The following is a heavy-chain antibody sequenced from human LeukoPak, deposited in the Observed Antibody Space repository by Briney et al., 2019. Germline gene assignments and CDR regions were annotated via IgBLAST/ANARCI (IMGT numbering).Heavy chain of an antibody. J-gene: IGHJ4*02. V-gene: IGHV3-23*01. Sequence: GGSLRLSCAASGFTFSSYAMSWVRQAPGKGLEWVSGVSGSGGSTCYADSVKGRFTISRDNSKNTLYLQMNSLRAEDTAVYYCAKDLDIVATITGNWGQGTLVTVSS. CDR1: GFTFSSYA. D-gene: IGHD5-12*01. CDR2: VSGSGGST. CDR3: AKDLDIVATITGN.